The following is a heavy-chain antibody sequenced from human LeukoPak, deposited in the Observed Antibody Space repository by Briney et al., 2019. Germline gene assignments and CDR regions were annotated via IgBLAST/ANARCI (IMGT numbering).Heavy chain of an antibody. CDR1: GFTFSSYA. D-gene: IGHD3-22*01. CDR2: ISSSSSYI. CDR3: ARYDSSGYYHDAFDI. V-gene: IGHV3-21*01. Sequence: PGGSLRLSCAASGFTFSSYAMSWVRQAPGKGLEWVSSISSSSSYIYYADSVKGRFTVSRDNAKNSLYLQMNSLRAEDTAVYYCARYDSSGYYHDAFDIWGQGTMVTVSS. J-gene: IGHJ3*02.